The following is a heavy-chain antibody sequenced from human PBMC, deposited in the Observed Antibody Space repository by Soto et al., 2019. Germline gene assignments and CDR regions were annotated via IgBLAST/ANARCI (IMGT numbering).Heavy chain of an antibody. Sequence: EVQLVESGGGLVQPGGSLRLSCAASGFTFSSYWMSWVRQAPGKGLEWVANIKQDGSEKYYVDSVKGRFTISRDNAKNSLYLQMNSLRAEDTAVYYCARERAAAGIGYYYYGMDVWGQGTTVTVSS. CDR1: GFTFSSYW. J-gene: IGHJ6*02. CDR2: IKQDGSEK. V-gene: IGHV3-7*04. CDR3: ARERAAAGIGYYYYGMDV. D-gene: IGHD6-13*01.